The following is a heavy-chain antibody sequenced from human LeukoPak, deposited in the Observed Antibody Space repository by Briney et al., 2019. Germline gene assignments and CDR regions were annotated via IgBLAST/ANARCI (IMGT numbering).Heavy chain of an antibody. V-gene: IGHV4-59*01. CDR1: GGSISSYY. CDR3: ARFNSGGFDY. D-gene: IGHD7-27*01. Sequence: SETLSLTCTVSGGSISSYYWSWIRQPPGKGLEWIGYIYYSGSTNYNPSLKSRVTISVDTSKNQFSLKLSSVTAADTAVYYCARFNSGGFDYWGQGTLVTVSS. J-gene: IGHJ4*02. CDR2: IYYSGST.